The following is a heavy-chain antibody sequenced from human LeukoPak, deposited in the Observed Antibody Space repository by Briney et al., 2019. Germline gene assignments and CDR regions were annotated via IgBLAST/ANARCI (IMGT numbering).Heavy chain of an antibody. J-gene: IGHJ4*02. CDR3: AKAGDDYISGLFDS. CDR1: GFTFAPYA. CDR2: ISGRGGSR. Sequence: GGSLRLSCAASGFTFAPYALSWVRQAPGKGLEWVSAISGRGGSRYYADSVKGRFTISRDNSKNTLYLQINSLRAEDTAVYYCAKAGDDYISGLFDSWGQGTLVTVSS. D-gene: IGHD5-24*01. V-gene: IGHV3-23*01.